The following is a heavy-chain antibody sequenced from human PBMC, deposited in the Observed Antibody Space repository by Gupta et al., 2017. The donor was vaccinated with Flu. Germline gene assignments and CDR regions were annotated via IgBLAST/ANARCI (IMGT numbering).Heavy chain of an antibody. Sequence: QVQLVESGGGVVQPGRSLRLSCAASGFTFSSYGMHWVRQAPGKGLEWVAVIWYDGSNKYYADAVKGRFTISRDNSKNTLYLQMKSLRAXDTAVYYCARSRRPPLAFEDYWGQGTLVTVSS. CDR1: GFTFSSYG. J-gene: IGHJ4*02. V-gene: IGHV3-33*01. CDR3: ARSRRPPLAFEDY. D-gene: IGHD3-9*01. CDR2: IWYDGSNK.